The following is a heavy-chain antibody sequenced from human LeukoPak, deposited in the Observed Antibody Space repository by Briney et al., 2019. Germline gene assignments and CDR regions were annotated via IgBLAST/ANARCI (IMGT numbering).Heavy chain of an antibody. CDR2: INPKSGRT. CDR3: ARVNRAAMCSSSPHFDS. CDR1: GYTFTRYY. D-gene: IGHD6-13*01. Sequence: ASVRLSCAVSGYTFTRYYMHWVRQAPGQGLEWVGWINPKSGRTIYAEKFQGRLTMTRDTSISTAYMKLTRLRSADTAVYYCARVNRAAMCSSSPHFDSWGEGTLVTVSS. V-gene: IGHV1-2*02. J-gene: IGHJ4*02.